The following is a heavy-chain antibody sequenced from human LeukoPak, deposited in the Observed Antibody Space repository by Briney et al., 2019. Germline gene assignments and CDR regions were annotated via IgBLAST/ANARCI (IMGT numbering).Heavy chain of an antibody. V-gene: IGHV3-48*01. D-gene: IGHD6-19*01. J-gene: IGHJ3*01. CDR3: ARPTTSGWYPH. CDR2: ITGSSSSK. Sequence: GGSLRLSCAASGFTFSDYDMNWIRQAPGAGLEWVSYITGSSSSKYYADSVKGRFTISRDNAKNSLYLQMNSLRAEDTAVYYCARPTTSGWYPHWGQGTMVAVSS. CDR1: GFTFSDYD.